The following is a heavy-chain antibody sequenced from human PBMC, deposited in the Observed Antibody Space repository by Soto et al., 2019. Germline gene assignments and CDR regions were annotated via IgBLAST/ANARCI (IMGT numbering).Heavy chain of an antibody. V-gene: IGHV3-72*01. CDR3: VRLTYSSGWYLDY. CDR2: SRNKANSYTT. J-gene: IGHJ4*02. D-gene: IGHD6-19*01. CDR1: GFTFSDHY. Sequence: EVQLVETGGSLVQPGGSLRLSCAVSGFTFSDHYIDWVRKAPGKGLEWVGRSRNKANSYTTEYAASVKGRFTISRDDSKNSLYLQMNSLITEDTAVYYCVRLTYSSGWYLDYWRQGTLVTVSS.